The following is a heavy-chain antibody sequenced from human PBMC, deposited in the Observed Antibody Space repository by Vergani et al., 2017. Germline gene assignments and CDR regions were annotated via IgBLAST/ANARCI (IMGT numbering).Heavy chain of an antibody. CDR2: INPNSGGT. CDR1: GFTFTSYH. Sequence: QVQLVQSGAEVKKPGASVRVSCKASGFTFTSYHIHWVRQAPGQGLEWMGWINPNSGGTNYAQKFQGRVTMTRDTSISTAYMELSRLRSDDTAVYYCARGQYYYAFFDYWGQGTLVTVSS. CDR3: ARGQYYYAFFDY. D-gene: IGHD3-10*01. V-gene: IGHV1-2*02. J-gene: IGHJ4*02.